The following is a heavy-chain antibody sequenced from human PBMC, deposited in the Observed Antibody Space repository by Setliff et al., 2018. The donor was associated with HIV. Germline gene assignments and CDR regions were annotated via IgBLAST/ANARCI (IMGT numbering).Heavy chain of an antibody. CDR1: GGSISTSNW. V-gene: IGHV4-28*01. D-gene: IGHD6-19*01. J-gene: IGHJ4*02. CDR3: ARRDSSGWYYFDY. Sequence: ETLSLTCTVSGGSISTSNWWGWIRQTPGKGLEWIGYIYYSGSTNYNPSLKSRVTISVDTSKNQFSLKLSSVTAADTAVYYCARRDSSGWYYFDYWGQGTLVTVSS. CDR2: IYYSGST.